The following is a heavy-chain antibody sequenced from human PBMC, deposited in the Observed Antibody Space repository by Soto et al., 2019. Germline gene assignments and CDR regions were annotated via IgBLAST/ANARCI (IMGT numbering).Heavy chain of an antibody. CDR2: IIPIFGTA. V-gene: IGHV1-69*01. J-gene: IGHJ6*02. D-gene: IGHD3-10*01. Sequence: QVQLVQSGAEVKKPGSSVKVSCKASGGTFSSYAISWVRQAPGQGLEWMGGIIPIFGTANYAQKFQGRVTITADESTSTAYMELSSLRSEDTAVYYCASHSTGITMVRGGAWGMDVWGQGTTVTVSS. CDR3: ASHSTGITMVRGGAWGMDV. CDR1: GGTFSSYA.